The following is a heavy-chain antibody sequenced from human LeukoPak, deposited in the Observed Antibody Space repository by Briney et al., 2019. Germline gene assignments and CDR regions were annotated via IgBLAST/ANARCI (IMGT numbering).Heavy chain of an antibody. D-gene: IGHD3-9*01. Sequence: PGGSLRLSCAASGFTFSSYTMNWVRQAPGKGLEWVSYISSGSGAIYYAASVKGRFTISRDDAENSLYLQMDSLRAEDTAVYYCARDTPTTLTGFDYWGQGTLVTVSS. CDR3: ARDTPTTLTGFDY. J-gene: IGHJ4*02. CDR1: GFTFSSYT. V-gene: IGHV3-48*04. CDR2: ISSGSGAI.